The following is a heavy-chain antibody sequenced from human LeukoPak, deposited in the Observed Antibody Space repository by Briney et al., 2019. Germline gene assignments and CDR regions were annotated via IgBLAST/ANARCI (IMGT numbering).Heavy chain of an antibody. J-gene: IGHJ2*01. V-gene: IGHV4-61*02. D-gene: IGHD3-3*01. CDR3: ASTRNYDLWSGSGYFDL. Sequence: KPSETLSLTCTVSGGSISSGSYYWSWIRQPAGKGLEWIGRIYTSGSTNYNPSLKSRVTISVDTSKNQFSLKLSSVTAADTAVYYCASTRNYDLWSGSGYFDLWGRGTLVTVSS. CDR2: IYTSGST. CDR1: GGSISSGSYY.